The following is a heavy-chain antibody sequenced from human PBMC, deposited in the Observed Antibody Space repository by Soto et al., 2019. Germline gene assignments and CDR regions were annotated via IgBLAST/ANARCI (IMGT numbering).Heavy chain of an antibody. CDR1: GFSLSTSGVG. CDR3: AHRPSYWSGGSCYSGFDY. J-gene: IGHJ4*02. Sequence: QITLKESGPTLVKPTQTLTLTCTFSGFSLSTSGVGVGWIRQPPGKALEWLALIYWADDKRYSPSLKSRLTITKDTSKHQVVLTMTNMDAVDTAKYYCAHRPSYWSGGSCYSGFDYWGQGTLVTVSS. D-gene: IGHD2-15*01. V-gene: IGHV2-5*02. CDR2: IYWADDK.